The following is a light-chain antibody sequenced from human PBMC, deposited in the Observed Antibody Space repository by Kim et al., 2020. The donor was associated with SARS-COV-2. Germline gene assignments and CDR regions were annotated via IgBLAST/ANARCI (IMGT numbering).Light chain of an antibody. CDR3: QVWGSTTTV. V-gene: IGLV3-1*01. CDR2: QDE. CDR1: RLGNKY. Sequence: YELTQPPSVSVSPGQTASITCSGDRLGNKYVCWYQKKPGQSPVVVMYQDERRPSGIPERFSGSNSGNTATLTISGTQAMDGADYYCQVWGSTTTVFGGG. J-gene: IGLJ2*01.